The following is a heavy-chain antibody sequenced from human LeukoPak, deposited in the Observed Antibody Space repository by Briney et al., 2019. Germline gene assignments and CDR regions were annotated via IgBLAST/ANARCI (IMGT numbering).Heavy chain of an antibody. Sequence: RGSLRLSCAASGFTFSDYYMSWIRQAPGKGLEWVSYISSSSSYTNYADSVKGRFTISRDNAKNSLYLQMNSLRAEDTAVYYCARANGDFDYWGQGTLVTVSS. CDR2: ISSSSSYT. J-gene: IGHJ4*02. CDR3: ARANGDFDY. CDR1: GFTFSDYY. D-gene: IGHD4-17*01. V-gene: IGHV3-11*06.